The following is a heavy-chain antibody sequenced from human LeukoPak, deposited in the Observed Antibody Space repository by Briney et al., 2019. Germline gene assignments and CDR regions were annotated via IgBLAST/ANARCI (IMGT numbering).Heavy chain of an antibody. V-gene: IGHV4-39*07. CDR2: IYYSGST. CDR3: ASAGIPHGYCSSTSCYHLLHDAFDI. CDR1: GGSISSSSYY. Sequence: SETLSLTCTVSGGSISSSSYYWGWIRQPPGKGLEWIGSIYYSGSTYYNPSLKSRVTISVDTSKNQFSLKLSSVTAADTAVYYCASAGIPHGYCSSTSCYHLLHDAFDIWGQGTMVTVSS. D-gene: IGHD2-2*01. J-gene: IGHJ3*02.